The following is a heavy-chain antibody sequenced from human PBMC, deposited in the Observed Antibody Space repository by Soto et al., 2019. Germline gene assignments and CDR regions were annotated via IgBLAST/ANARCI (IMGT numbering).Heavy chain of an antibody. CDR3: AREDDGGDRDYYGLDV. D-gene: IGHD2-21*02. CDR2: IHYSGSI. J-gene: IGHJ6*02. CDR1: GGSISYEYYH. V-gene: IGHV4-30-4*08. Sequence: QVQLQQSGPGLVKPSQTLSLTCSVSGGSISYEYYHWTWIRQSPGKGLEWIGYIHYSGSIMYNPSFKSRVTISVDTSKNQFSLQLSSVTAADTAVYFCAREDDGGDRDYYGLDVLGQGTTVTVSS.